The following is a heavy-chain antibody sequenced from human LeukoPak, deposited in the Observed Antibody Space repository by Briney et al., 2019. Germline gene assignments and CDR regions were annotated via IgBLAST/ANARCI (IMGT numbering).Heavy chain of an antibody. Sequence: SETLSLTCTVSGGSISSYYWSWIRQPAGKGLEWIGRIYTSGSTNYNPSLKSRDTISVDTSKNQFSLKLSSVTAADTAVYYCASGGDYEFYYYGMDVWGQGTTVTVSS. D-gene: IGHD4-17*01. V-gene: IGHV4-4*07. CDR3: ASGGDYEFYYYGMDV. J-gene: IGHJ6*02. CDR2: IYTSGST. CDR1: GGSISSYY.